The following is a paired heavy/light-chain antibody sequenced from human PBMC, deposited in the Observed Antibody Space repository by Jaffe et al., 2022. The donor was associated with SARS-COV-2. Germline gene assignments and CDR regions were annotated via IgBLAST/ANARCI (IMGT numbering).Light chain of an antibody. CDR3: HSYDRSLSGYV. CDR2: DNN. J-gene: IGLJ1*01. Sequence: QSVLTQPPSVSGAPGQRVTISCTGSSSGYDVHWYQQLPGTAPKLLIHDNNNRPSGVPDRFSGSKSGTSASLAISGLQAEDEADYYCHSYDRSLSGYVFGTGTKVTVL. CDR1: SSGYD. V-gene: IGLV1-40*01.
Heavy chain of an antibody. CDR2: TSGYNGNT. D-gene: IGHD3-10*01. V-gene: IGHV1-18*04. CDR3: ARDWGGGSGLDY. Sequence: QVHLVQSGAEVKKPGASVKVSCKASGYKFTSYGISWVRQAPGQGLEWMAWTSGYNGNTNVAQNLQDRVTMTTDTSTSTAYMELRSLRSDDTAVYYCARDWGGGSGLDYWGQGTLVTVSS. J-gene: IGHJ4*02. CDR1: GYKFTSYG.